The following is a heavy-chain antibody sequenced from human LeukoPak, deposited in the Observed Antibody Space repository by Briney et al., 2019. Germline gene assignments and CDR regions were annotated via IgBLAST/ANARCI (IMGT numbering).Heavy chain of an antibody. V-gene: IGHV3-11*06. CDR2: ISSSGSHT. CDR1: GFTFSDYY. J-gene: IGHJ5*02. Sequence: TGGSLRLSCAASGFTFSDYYMSWIRQAPGKGLEWVSYISSSGSHTNYADSVKGRFTISRDNAKNSLYLQMNSLRAEDTAVYYCASGTTWFDPWGQGTLVTVSS. D-gene: IGHD1-1*01. CDR3: ASGTTWFDP.